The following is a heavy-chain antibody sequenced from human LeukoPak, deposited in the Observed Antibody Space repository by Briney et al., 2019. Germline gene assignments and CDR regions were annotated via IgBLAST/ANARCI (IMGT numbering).Heavy chain of an antibody. J-gene: IGHJ4*02. D-gene: IGHD5-12*01. Sequence: SETLSLTCTNSGDSISSSSYYWGRIRQAPGKGLEWIGSIYYSGTTYYNPSLKSRVTISMDTPKNQFSLKLSSVSAADTAVYYCARDPLAHSGYEFDYWGQGTLVTVSA. CDR3: ARDPLAHSGYEFDY. CDR1: GDSISSSSYY. CDR2: IYYSGTT. V-gene: IGHV4-39*07.